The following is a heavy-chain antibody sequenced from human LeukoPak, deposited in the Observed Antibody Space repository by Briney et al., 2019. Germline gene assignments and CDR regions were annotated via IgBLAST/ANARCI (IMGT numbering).Heavy chain of an antibody. D-gene: IGHD1-26*01. CDR2: INSDGSST. J-gene: IGHJ5*02. V-gene: IGHV3-74*01. CDR1: GFTFSSYW. CDR3: AKEAREGWFDP. Sequence: GGSLRLSCAASGFTFSSYWMHWVRQAPGKGLVWVSRINSDGSSTSYADSVKGRFTISRDNAKNSLYLQMSSLRAEDMALYYCAKEAREGWFDPWGQGTLVTVSS.